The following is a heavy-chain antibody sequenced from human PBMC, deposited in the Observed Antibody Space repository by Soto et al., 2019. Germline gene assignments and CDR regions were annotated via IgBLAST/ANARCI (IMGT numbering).Heavy chain of an antibody. D-gene: IGHD3-3*01. V-gene: IGHV1-18*01. Sequence: QVQLVQSGAEVKKPGASVKVSCKASGYTFTSYGISWVRQAPGQGLEWMGWISAYNGNTNYAQKLQDRVTMTTNTYTSTAYMELRSLRSDDTAVYYCAGVIFGVDYFDYWGQGTRVTVSS. CDR3: AGVIFGVDYFDY. CDR1: GYTFTSYG. CDR2: ISAYNGNT. J-gene: IGHJ4*02.